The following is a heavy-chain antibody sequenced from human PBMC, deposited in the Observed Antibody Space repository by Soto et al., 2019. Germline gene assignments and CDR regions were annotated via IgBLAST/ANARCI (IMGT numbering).Heavy chain of an antibody. CDR1: GYSFTSYW. D-gene: IGHD3-22*01. V-gene: IGHV5-51*01. Sequence: GESLKISCKASGYSFTSYWIAWVRQMPGKGLEWMGIIFPSDSDARYSPSFQGQVTISADRSTSTVFLQWASLKASDTAVYFCARKDKSGYFNWFDPWGQGTLVTVSS. J-gene: IGHJ5*02. CDR3: ARKDKSGYFNWFDP. CDR2: IFPSDSDA.